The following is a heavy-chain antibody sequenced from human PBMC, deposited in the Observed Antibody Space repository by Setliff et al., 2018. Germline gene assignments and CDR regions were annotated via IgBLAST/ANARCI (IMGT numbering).Heavy chain of an antibody. CDR3: ARINFYVSSGYYYAPDY. CDR1: GYTFTSYG. V-gene: IGHV1-18*01. Sequence: GASVKVSCKASGYTFTSYGISWVRQAPGQGLEWMGWINTYNDNTKYGQNFQGRVTMTTDTSTGTAYMELGSLTSDDTAIYYCARINFYVSSGYYYAPDYWGPGTLVTAPQ. D-gene: IGHD3-22*01. CDR2: INTYNDNT. J-gene: IGHJ4*02.